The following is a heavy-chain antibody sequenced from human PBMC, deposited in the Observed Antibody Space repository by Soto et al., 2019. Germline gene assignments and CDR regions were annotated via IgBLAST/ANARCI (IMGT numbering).Heavy chain of an antibody. CDR3: AKTIRGYSYDTWYFDL. V-gene: IGHV3-23*01. CDR2: ISGSGGST. CDR1: GFTFSSYA. J-gene: IGHJ2*01. Sequence: EVQLLESGGGLVQPGGSLRLSCAASGFTFSSYAMSWVRQAPGKGLEWVSAISGSGGSTYYADSVKGRFTFSRDNSKNPLYLRMNSLRAEDTAIYYCAKTIRGYSYDTWYFDLWGRGTLVTVSS. D-gene: IGHD3-22*01.